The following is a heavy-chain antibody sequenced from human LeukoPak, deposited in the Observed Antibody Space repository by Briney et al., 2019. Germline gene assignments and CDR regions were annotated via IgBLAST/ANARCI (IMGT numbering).Heavy chain of an antibody. CDR3: ARFYSNPNWFDP. CDR2: IYPGDSDT. Sequence: GESLKISCKGPGYSFTSYWIGLVRQMPRKGLQCKGIIYPGDSDTRYSPSFQGQVTIAADKTISTAYLQWSSLKASDTAMYYCARFYSNPNWFDPWGQGTLVTVSS. V-gene: IGHV5-51*01. J-gene: IGHJ5*02. CDR1: GYSFTSYW. D-gene: IGHD4-11*01.